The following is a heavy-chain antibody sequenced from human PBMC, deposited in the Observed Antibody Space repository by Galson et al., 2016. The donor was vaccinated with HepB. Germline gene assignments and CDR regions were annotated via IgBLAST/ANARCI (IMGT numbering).Heavy chain of an antibody. V-gene: IGHV5-51*01. CDR1: GYSFTNYW. CDR2: ISPGDSTT. Sequence: QSGADVKKPGESLKISCKGSGYSFTNYWIGWVRQMPGKGLEWMGIISPGDSTTRYSPSFHGQVTTSADKSSSTAYLQWSSLKASDTAIYYCARHPNGMDVWGQGTTVTVSS. CDR3: ARHPNGMDV. J-gene: IGHJ6*02.